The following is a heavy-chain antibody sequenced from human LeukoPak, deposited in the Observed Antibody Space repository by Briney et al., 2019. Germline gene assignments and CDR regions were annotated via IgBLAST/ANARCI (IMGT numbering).Heavy chain of an antibody. CDR2: IIYDGYYK. J-gene: IGHJ6*02. V-gene: IGHV3-30*18. CDR1: GFSFNNYG. CDR3: AKDLITMVRGSAMDV. D-gene: IGHD3-10*01. Sequence: GGSLRLSCAASGFSFNNYGMHWVRQAPGKGLEWVALIIYDGYYKYYADSVKGRFTISKDDSKNTLYLQVNSLRAEDTAVYYCAKDLITMVRGSAMDVWGQGTTVTVSS.